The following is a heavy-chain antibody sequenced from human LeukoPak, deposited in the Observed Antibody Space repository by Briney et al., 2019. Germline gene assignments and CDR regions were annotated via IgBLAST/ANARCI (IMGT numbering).Heavy chain of an antibody. CDR3: ARMGSSGSYQGGFDY. V-gene: IGHV3-7*01. CDR1: GFTFSSYW. J-gene: IGHJ4*02. CDR2: IKQDGSEK. D-gene: IGHD3-10*01. Sequence: GGSLRLSCAASGFTFSSYWMSWVRQAPGKGLEWVANIKQDGSEKYYVDSVKGRFTISRDNAKNSLYLQMNSLRAEDTAVYYCARMGSSGSYQGGFDYWGQGTLVTVSS.